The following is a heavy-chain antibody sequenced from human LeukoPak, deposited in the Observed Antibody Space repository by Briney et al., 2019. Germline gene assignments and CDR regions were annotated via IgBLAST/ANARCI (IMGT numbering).Heavy chain of an antibody. CDR3: ARVGWSSSWYERGYYFDY. V-gene: IGHV1-46*01. CDR1: GYTFTRYY. CDR2: INPSGGST. D-gene: IGHD6-13*01. Sequence: GASVKVSCKASGYTFTRYYLHWVRQAPGQGLEWMGIINPSGGSTSYAQKFQGRVTMTRDTSTSTVYMELSSLRSEDTAVYYCARVGWSSSWYERGYYFDYWGQGTLVTVSS. J-gene: IGHJ4*02.